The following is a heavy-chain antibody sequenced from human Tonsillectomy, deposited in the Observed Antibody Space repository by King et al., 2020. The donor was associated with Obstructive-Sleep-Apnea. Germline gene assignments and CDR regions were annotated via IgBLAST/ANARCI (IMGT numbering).Heavy chain of an antibody. D-gene: IGHD3-10*01. Sequence: PLQESGPGLVKPSETLSLTCTVSGGSISSSSYYWGWIRQPPGKGLEWIGSIYYSGPTYYKSSLKSRVTISVDTSKNQFSLKLSSVTAADTAVYYCAREGVPFDYWGQGTLVTVSS. CDR3: AREGVPFDY. V-gene: IGHV4-39*07. CDR2: IYYSGPT. J-gene: IGHJ4*02. CDR1: GGSISSSSYY.